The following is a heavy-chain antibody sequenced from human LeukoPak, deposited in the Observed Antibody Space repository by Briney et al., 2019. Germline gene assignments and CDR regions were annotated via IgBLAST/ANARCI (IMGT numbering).Heavy chain of an antibody. CDR3: ARDFGDYRVDY. D-gene: IGHD4-17*01. CDR2: IHYSGNT. V-gene: IGHV4-39*01. Sequence: ETLSLTCTVSGGSISSSNYYWGWIRQPPGKGLEWIGTIHYSGNTYYNPSLKSRVAISVDTSKNQFSLRLSSVTAADTAVYYCARDFGDYRVDYWGQGTLVTVSS. CDR1: GGSISSSNYY. J-gene: IGHJ4*02.